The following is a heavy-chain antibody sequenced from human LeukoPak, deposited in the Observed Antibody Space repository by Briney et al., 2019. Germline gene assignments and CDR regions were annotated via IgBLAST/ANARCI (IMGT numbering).Heavy chain of an antibody. CDR2: VIPILGIA. J-gene: IGHJ4*02. D-gene: IGHD3-22*01. CDR3: ARAPSYYYDSSGIRGY. CDR1: GGTFSSYA. V-gene: IGHV1-69*04. Sequence: ASVKVSCKASGGTFSSYAISWMRQAPGQGLEWMGRVIPILGIANYAQKFQGRVTITADKSTSTAYMELSSLRSEDTAVYYCARAPSYYYDSSGIRGYWGQGTLVTVSS.